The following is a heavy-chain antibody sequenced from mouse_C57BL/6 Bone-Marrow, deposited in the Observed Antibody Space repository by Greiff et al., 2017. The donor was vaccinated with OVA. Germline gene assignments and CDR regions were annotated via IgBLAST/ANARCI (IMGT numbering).Heavy chain of an antibody. V-gene: IGHV14-4*01. Sequence: VKLVESGAELVRPGASVKLSCTASGFNIKDDYMHWVKQRPEQGLEWIGWIDPENGDTEYASKFQGKATITADTSSNTAYLQLSSLTSEDTAVYYCTTWVITTGFDYWGQGTTLTVSS. CDR2: IDPENGDT. CDR1: GFNIKDDY. D-gene: IGHD1-1*01. J-gene: IGHJ2*01. CDR3: TTWVITTGFDY.